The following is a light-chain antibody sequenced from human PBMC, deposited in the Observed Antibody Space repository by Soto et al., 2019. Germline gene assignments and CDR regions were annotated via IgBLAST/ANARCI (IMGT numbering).Light chain of an antibody. CDR1: QSISSW. Sequence: DIQMTQSPSTPSAFVGDRVTLTCRASQSISSWLAWYQQKPGKAPKLLIYDASSLESGVPSRFSGSGSGTEFTLTISSLQPDDFATYYCQQYNSYWTFGQGTKVDIK. CDR2: DAS. J-gene: IGKJ1*01. CDR3: QQYNSYWT. V-gene: IGKV1-5*01.